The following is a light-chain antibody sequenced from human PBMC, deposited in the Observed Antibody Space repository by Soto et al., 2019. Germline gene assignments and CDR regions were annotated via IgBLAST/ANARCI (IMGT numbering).Light chain of an antibody. CDR3: SSYTTSNTVV. Sequence: QSALTQPASVSGSPGQSVTISCTGTSSDVGGYNYVSWYQQHPGKAPKLMIYEISNRPSGVSNRFSGSKSGNTASLTISGLQAXDEADYYCSSYTTSNTVVFGGGTKPTVL. CDR2: EIS. J-gene: IGLJ2*01. CDR1: SSDVGGYNY. V-gene: IGLV2-14*01.